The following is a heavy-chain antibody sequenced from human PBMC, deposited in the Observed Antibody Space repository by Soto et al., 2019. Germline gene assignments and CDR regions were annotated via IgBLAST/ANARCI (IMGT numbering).Heavy chain of an antibody. CDR3: VRAPLDYYSADYFDN. V-gene: IGHV1-8*01. J-gene: IGHJ4*02. Sequence: ASVKVSCKASGYTFTENDINWVRQATGQGLEWMGWMNPNSGNTGYAQKFQGRVTMTRDNSITTAYMELSSLRSEDTAAYFCVRAPLDYYSADYFDNWGQGTLVTVPQ. CDR1: GYTFTEND. CDR2: MNPNSGNT. D-gene: IGHD2-21*01.